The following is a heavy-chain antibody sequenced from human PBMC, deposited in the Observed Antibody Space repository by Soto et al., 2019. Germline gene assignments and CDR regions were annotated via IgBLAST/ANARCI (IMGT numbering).Heavy chain of an antibody. CDR3: ARVHSSGWANDAFDI. CDR1: GFTFSSYS. V-gene: IGHV3-21*01. J-gene: IGHJ3*02. CDR2: ISSSSSYI. D-gene: IGHD6-19*01. Sequence: GSLRLSCAASGFTFSSYSINWVRQAPGKGLEWVSSISSSSSYIYYADSVKGRFTISRDNAKNSLYLQMNSLRAEDTAVYYCARVHSSGWANDAFDIWGQGTMVTVSS.